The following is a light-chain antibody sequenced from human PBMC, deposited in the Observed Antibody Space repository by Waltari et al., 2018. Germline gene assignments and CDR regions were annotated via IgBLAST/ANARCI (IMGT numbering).Light chain of an antibody. J-gene: IGLJ3*02. CDR3: CSYAGSYTLGV. V-gene: IGLV2-11*01. CDR1: SSDLGAYNY. CDR2: DVA. Sequence: QSALTQPRSVSGSPGQSVTISCTGTSSDLGAYNYVSWYQQHPGNAPKLMIYDVAKRPSGVPDRFSGSKSGDTASLTIAGLQTEDEADYYCCSYAGSYTLGVFGGGTKLTVL.